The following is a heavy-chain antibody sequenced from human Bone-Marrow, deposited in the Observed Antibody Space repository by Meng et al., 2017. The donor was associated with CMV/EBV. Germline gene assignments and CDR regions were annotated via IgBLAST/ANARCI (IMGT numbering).Heavy chain of an antibody. J-gene: IGHJ4*02. CDR2: IIPILGIA. V-gene: IGHV1-69*10. D-gene: IGHD6-6*01. Sequence: SVKVSCKASGGTFSSYAINRVRQAPGQGLEWMGGIIPILGIANYAQKFQGRVTITADKSTSTAYMELSSLRSEDTAVYYCASVSSIAARPFDYWGQGTLVTVSS. CDR1: GGTFSSYA. CDR3: ASVSSIAARPFDY.